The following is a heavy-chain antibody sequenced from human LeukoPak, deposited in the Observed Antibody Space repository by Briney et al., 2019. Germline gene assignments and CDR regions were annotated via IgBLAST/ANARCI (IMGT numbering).Heavy chain of an antibody. CDR1: GGSISCSSYY. D-gene: IGHD6-13*01. CDR3: AREIAANWYFDL. J-gene: IGHJ2*01. V-gene: IGHV4-39*07. Sequence: SETLSLTCTVSGGSISCSSYYWGWIRQPPGKGLEWIGSIYYSGNTYYNPSLKSRVTISVDTSKNQFSLKLSSVTAADTAVYYCAREIAANWYFDLWGQGTLVTVSS. CDR2: IYYSGNT.